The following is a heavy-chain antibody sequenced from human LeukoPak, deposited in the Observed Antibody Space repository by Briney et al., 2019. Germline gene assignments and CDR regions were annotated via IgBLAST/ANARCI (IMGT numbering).Heavy chain of an antibody. D-gene: IGHD6-6*01. J-gene: IGHJ4*02. Sequence: ASVKVSCKASGYTFTGYYMHWVRQAPGQGLEWMGWINPKSGGTNYAQKFQGRVTMTRDTSISTAYMELSRLRSDDTAVYYCARVILAARPDYYFDYWGQGTLVTVSS. V-gene: IGHV1-2*02. CDR2: INPKSGGT. CDR3: ARVILAARPDYYFDY. CDR1: GYTFTGYY.